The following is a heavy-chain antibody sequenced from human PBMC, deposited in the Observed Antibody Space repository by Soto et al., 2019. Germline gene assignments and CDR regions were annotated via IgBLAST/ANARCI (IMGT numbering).Heavy chain of an antibody. D-gene: IGHD1-7*01. Sequence: EVQLLESGGGLVQPGGSLTLSCAASGFTFSSYGMTWVRQAPGKGLEWVSFSSATGAGRYYADSVKGRFTISRDNSKNSLDLQMSGLRADDTAVYYCAKDRRGGGNYGLYSDFWGQGALVIVSS. V-gene: IGHV3-23*01. CDR3: AKDRRGGGNYGLYSDF. J-gene: IGHJ4*02. CDR1: GFTFSSYG. CDR2: SSATGAGR.